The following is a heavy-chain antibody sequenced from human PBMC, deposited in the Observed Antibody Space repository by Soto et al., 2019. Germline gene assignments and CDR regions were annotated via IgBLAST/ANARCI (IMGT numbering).Heavy chain of an antibody. V-gene: IGHV4-39*01. D-gene: IGHD3-3*01. J-gene: IGHJ4*02. CDR3: ARRAVLRFLEWLLDYFDY. CDR1: CGSISSSSYY. Sequence: QLQLQESGPGPVKPSETLSLTCTVSCGSISSSSYYWGWIRQPPGKGLECIGSIYYSGSTYYNPSLKSRVTISVDTSTNQFSLKLSSVTAADTAVYYCARRAVLRFLEWLLDYFDYWGQGTLVTVSS. CDR2: IYYSGST.